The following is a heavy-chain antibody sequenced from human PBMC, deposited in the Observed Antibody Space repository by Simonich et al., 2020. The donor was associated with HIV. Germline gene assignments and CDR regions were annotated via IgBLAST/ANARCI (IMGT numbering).Heavy chain of an antibody. CDR3: AREVGYYPPHLEENNAFDI. CDR1: GGSFSGYY. J-gene: IGHJ3*02. Sequence: QVQLQQWGAGLLKSSETLSLTCAVYGGSFSGYYWSWTRQPPGKGLEWLGEITYSGRTNYNPSLKSRVTISVDTSKSQFSLKLKSVTAADTAVYYCAREVGYYPPHLEENNAFDIWGQGTMVTVSS. CDR2: ITYSGRT. V-gene: IGHV4-34*01. D-gene: IGHD3-10*01.